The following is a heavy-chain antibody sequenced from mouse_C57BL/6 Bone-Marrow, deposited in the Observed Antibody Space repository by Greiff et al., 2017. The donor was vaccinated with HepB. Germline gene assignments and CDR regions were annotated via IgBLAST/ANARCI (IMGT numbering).Heavy chain of an antibody. Sequence: VQLQQSGAELVRPGASVKLSCTASGFTIKDDYMHWVKQRPEQGLEWIGWIDPENGDTEYASKFQGKATITADTSSNTAYLQLSSLTSEDTAVYYCTTGDYWYFDVWGTGTTVTVSS. CDR1: GFTIKDDY. CDR2: IDPENGDT. CDR3: TTGDYWYFDV. V-gene: IGHV14-4*01. J-gene: IGHJ1*03.